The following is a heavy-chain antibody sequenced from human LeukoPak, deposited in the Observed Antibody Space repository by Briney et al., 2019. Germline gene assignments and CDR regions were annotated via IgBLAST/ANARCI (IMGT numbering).Heavy chain of an antibody. CDR1: GLPLSTYA. J-gene: IGHJ4*02. CDR2: ISSSGSAI. Sequence: GGSLLLSCEPAGLPLSTYARNGARQARGKGVEWVSKISSSGSAIYYAASGKGRFTISRDNAKSTLYLQMNSLRVEDTAIYYCASGGSLGYWGQGTLVTVSS. D-gene: IGHD2-15*01. V-gene: IGHV3-48*03. CDR3: ASGGSLGY.